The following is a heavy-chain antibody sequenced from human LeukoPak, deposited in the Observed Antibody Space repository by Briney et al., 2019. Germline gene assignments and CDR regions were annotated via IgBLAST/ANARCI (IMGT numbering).Heavy chain of an antibody. V-gene: IGHV3-49*04. CDR1: GFTFGDYA. D-gene: IGHD3-10*01. J-gene: IGHJ5*02. Sequence: GGSLRLSCTASGFTFGDYAMSWVRQAPGKGLEWVGFIRSKASGGTTEYAASVKGRFTISRDDSKSIAYLQMNSLKTEDTAVYYCTRGDGSGSSWGQGTLATVSS. CDR3: TRGDGSGSS. CDR2: IRSKASGGTT.